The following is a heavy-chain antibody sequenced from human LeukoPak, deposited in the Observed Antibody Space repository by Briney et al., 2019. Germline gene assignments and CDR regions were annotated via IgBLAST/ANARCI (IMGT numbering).Heavy chain of an antibody. CDR2: ISGSGTVT. V-gene: IGHV3-21*01. Sequence: KSGGSLRLSCAASGFSFTNYAMNWVRQAPGEGLEWVSTISGSGTVTYYADSVKGRFTISRDNAKNSLYLQMNSLRAEDTAMYYCAREPAAAGKNWFDPWGQGTLVTVSS. D-gene: IGHD6-25*01. J-gene: IGHJ5*02. CDR1: GFSFTNYA. CDR3: AREPAAAGKNWFDP.